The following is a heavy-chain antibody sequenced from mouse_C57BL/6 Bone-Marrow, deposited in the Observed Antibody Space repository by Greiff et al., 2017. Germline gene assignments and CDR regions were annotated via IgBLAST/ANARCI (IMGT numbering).Heavy chain of an antibody. J-gene: IGHJ3*01. CDR1: GYTFTSYW. D-gene: IGHD1-1*01. CDR3: ASSRAWVAY. V-gene: IGHV1-50*01. CDR2: IDPSDSYT. Sequence: QVQLQQPGAELVKPGASVKLSCKASGYTFTSYWMQWVKQRPGQGLEWIGEIDPSDSYTNYNQKFKGKATLTVDTSSSTAYMQLSSLTSEDSAVYYCASSRAWVAYWGQGTLVTVSA.